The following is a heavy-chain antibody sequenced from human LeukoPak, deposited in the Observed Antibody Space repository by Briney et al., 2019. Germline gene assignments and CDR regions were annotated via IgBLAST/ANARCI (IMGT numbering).Heavy chain of an antibody. CDR1: GYTFTGYY. CDR2: INPNSGGT. D-gene: IGHD2-8*01. CDR3: ARWLGWDILLMVYALDY. V-gene: IGHV1-2*02. J-gene: IGHJ4*02. Sequence: ASVKVSCKASGYTFTGYYMHWGRQAPGQGLEWMGWINPNSGGTNYAQKFQGRVTMTRDTPISTAYMELSRLRSDDTAVYYCARWLGWDILLMVYALDYWGQGTLVTVSS.